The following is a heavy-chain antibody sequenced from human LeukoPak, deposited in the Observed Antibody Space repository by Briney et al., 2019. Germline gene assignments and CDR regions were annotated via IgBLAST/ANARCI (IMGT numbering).Heavy chain of an antibody. Sequence: PGGSLRLSCAASGFTFSNYAMHWVRQAPGKGLEWVAVISYDGNNKYYADSVKGRFTISRDNSKNTLYLQMNSLRAEDTAVYYCATADPAYPRFGMDVWGKGTTVTVSS. CDR2: ISYDGNNK. CDR3: ATADPAYPRFGMDV. J-gene: IGHJ6*04. V-gene: IGHV3-30-3*01. D-gene: IGHD2-2*01. CDR1: GFTFSNYA.